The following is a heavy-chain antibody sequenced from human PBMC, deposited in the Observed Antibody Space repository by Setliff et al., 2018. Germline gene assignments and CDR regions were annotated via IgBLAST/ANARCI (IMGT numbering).Heavy chain of an antibody. CDR3: ARHGPTRTDSWFDSFDV. Sequence: SETLSLTCTVSGGSISSSYWSWIRQPPGKGLEWIGYIYDTGSTNSDPSLKSRVTTSVDTSKNQVSLKMTSVTAADTAVYYCARHGPTRTDSWFDSFDVWGQGTKVTVSS. D-gene: IGHD3-10*01. CDR1: GGSISSSY. J-gene: IGHJ3*01. CDR2: IYDTGST. V-gene: IGHV4-59*08.